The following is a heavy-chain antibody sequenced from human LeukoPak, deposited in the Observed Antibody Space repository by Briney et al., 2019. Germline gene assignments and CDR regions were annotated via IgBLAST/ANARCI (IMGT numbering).Heavy chain of an antibody. D-gene: IGHD3-9*01. CDR1: GFTVSSNY. CDR2: IYSGGRT. Sequence: GGSLRLSCAASGFTVSSNYMNWVRQAPGKGLEWVSIIYSGGRTSYADSVKGRFTISRDNSKNTLYLQMNSLRVEDTAVYYCARTTNYEIGFDPWGQGTLVTVSS. J-gene: IGHJ5*02. CDR3: ARTTNYEIGFDP. V-gene: IGHV3-53*01.